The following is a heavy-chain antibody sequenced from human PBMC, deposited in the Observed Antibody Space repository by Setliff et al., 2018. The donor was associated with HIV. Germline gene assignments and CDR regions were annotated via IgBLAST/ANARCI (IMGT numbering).Heavy chain of an antibody. CDR2: SRNKANSYST. CDR1: GFIFSDRY. D-gene: IGHD2-8*01. J-gene: IGHJ4*02. CDR3: DGLRYYADGAWHGGDY. Sequence: GGSLRLSCVASGFIFSDRYMDWVRQAPGKGLEWIGRSRNKANSYSTEYAASVEGRFTISRDASKSSMYLQMNSLKSEDTAVYYCDGLRYYADGAWHGGDYWGQGSLVTVSS. V-gene: IGHV3-72*01.